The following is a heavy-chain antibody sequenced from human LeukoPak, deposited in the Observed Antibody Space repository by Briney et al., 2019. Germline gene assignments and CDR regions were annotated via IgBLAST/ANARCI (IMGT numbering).Heavy chain of an antibody. D-gene: IGHD6-19*01. CDR2: INHSGST. J-gene: IGHJ4*02. CDR1: GGSFSGYY. Sequence: PSETLSPTCAVYGGSFSGYYWSWIRQPPGKGLEWIGEINHSGSTNYNPSLKSRVTISVDTSKNQFSLKLSSVTAADTAVYYCARGIASSGWYRGGPFDYWGQGTLVTVSS. V-gene: IGHV4-34*01. CDR3: ARGIASSGWYRGGPFDY.